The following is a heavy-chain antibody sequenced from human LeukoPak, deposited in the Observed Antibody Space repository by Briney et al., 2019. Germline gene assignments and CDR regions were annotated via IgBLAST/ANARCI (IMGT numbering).Heavy chain of an antibody. CDR2: IDWDDDK. J-gene: IGHJ4*02. CDR3: ARIFAAGTEGDY. Sequence: SGPTLVNPTQTLTPTCTFSGFSLSTSGMRVSWIRQPPGKALEWLARIDWDDDKFYSTSLKTRLTISKDTSKNQVVLTMTNMDPVDTATYYCARIFAAGTEGDYWGQGTLVTVSS. D-gene: IGHD6-13*01. CDR1: GFSLSTSGMR. V-gene: IGHV2-70*04.